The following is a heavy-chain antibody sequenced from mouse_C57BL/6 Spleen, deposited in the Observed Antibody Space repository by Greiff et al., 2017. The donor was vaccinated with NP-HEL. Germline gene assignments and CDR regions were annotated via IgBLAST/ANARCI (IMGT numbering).Heavy chain of an antibody. V-gene: IGHV1-69*01. CDR1: GYTFTSYW. CDR3: ARSIYGSSYDFDY. J-gene: IGHJ2*01. Sequence: QVQLQQSGAELVMPGASVKLSCKASGYTFTSYWMHWVKQRPGQGLEWIGEIDPSDSYTNYNQKFKGKSTLTVDKSSSTAYMQLSSLTSEDSAVYYCARSIYGSSYDFDYWGQGTTLTVSS. CDR2: IDPSDSYT. D-gene: IGHD1-1*01.